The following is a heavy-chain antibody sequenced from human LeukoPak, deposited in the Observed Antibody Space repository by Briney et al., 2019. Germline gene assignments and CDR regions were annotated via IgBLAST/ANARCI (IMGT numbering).Heavy chain of an antibody. CDR2: IYHSGSA. CDR1: GGSMRGYY. J-gene: IGHJ4*02. V-gene: IGHV4-59*08. Sequence: SETLSLTCTVSGGSMRGYYWSWIRQPPGKGLEWIGYIYHSGSAKYNPSLKSRDTISEDGPKNQFSLNLTSVTAADTAVYYCARRGDDLGMAVDYWGQGTLVTVSS. CDR3: ARRGDDLGMAVDY. D-gene: IGHD3-3*01.